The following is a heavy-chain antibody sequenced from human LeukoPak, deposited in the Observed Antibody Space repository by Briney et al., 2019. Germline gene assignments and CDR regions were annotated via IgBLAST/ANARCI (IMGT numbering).Heavy chain of an antibody. CDR3: VRDPSPPTPAWIVVVVAARL. CDR2: INPNSGGT. D-gene: IGHD2-15*01. CDR1: GYTFTGYY. J-gene: IGHJ4*02. V-gene: IGHV1-2*06. Sequence: ASVKVSCKASGYTFTGYYMHWVRQAPGQGLEWMGRINPNSGGTNYAQKFQGRVTMTRDTSISTAYMELSRLRSDDTAVYYCVRDPSPPTPAWIVVVVAARLWGQGTLVTVSS.